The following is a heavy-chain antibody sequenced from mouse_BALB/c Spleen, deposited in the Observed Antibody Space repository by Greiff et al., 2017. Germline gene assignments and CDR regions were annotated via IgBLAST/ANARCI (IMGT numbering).Heavy chain of an antibody. J-gene: IGHJ4*01. CDR2: ISSGSSTI. V-gene: IGHV5-17*02. Sequence: DVMLVESGGGLVQPGGSRKLSCAASGFTFSSFGMHWVRQAPEKGLEWVAYISSGSSTIYYADTVKGRCTISRDNPKNTLFLQMTSLRSEDTAIYYCARGAVNVDYGGGAMDYWGQGTSVTVSS. D-gene: IGHD2-4*01. CDR3: ARGAVNVDYGGGAMDY. CDR1: GFTFSSFG.